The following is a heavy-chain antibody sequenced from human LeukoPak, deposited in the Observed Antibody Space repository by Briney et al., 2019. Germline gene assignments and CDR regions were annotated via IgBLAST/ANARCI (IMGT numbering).Heavy chain of an antibody. D-gene: IGHD6-13*01. CDR1: GGSISSDNYY. V-gene: IGHV4-39*07. CDR2: FYYSGST. CDR3: ARGAAAAGYYYYYMDV. Sequence: TSETLSLTCTVSGGSISSDNYYWGWIRQPPGKGLECIGSFYYSGSTYYSPSLKSRFTISVDTSKNQFSLKLSSVTAADTAVYYCARGAAAAGYYYYYMDVWGKGTTVTVSS. J-gene: IGHJ6*03.